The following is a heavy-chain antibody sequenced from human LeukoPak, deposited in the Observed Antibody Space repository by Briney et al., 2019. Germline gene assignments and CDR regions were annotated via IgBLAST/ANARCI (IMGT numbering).Heavy chain of an antibody. CDR2: INGSSGAT. CDR1: GYTFTGYY. D-gene: IGHD5-12*01. Sequence: ASVKVSCKASGYTFTGYYMHWVRQAPGQGLEWMGWINGSSGATNYAQKFQGRVTMTRDTSISTVHMELSRLTSDDTAVYFCARGVATTISGYWGQGTRVTVSS. V-gene: IGHV1-2*02. CDR3: ARGVATTISGY. J-gene: IGHJ4*02.